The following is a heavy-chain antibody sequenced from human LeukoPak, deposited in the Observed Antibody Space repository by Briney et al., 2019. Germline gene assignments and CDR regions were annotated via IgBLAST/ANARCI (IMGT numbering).Heavy chain of an antibody. CDR3: ARDRGGYLSYAFDI. D-gene: IGHD5-12*01. CDR2: IGTAGDT. V-gene: IGHV3-13*01. CDR1: GFTFSSYD. Sequence: GGSLRLSCAASGFTFSSYDMHWVRHATGKGLEWVSAIGTAGDTYYPGSVKGRFTISRENAKNSLYLQMNSLRAGDTAVYYCARDRGGYLSYAFDIWGQGIMVTVSS. J-gene: IGHJ3*02.